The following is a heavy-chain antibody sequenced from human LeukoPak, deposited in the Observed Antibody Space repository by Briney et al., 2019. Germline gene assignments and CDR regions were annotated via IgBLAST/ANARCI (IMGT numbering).Heavy chain of an antibody. V-gene: IGHV1-8*01. CDR2: MNPNSGDT. CDR3: AREGHCSTTSCWFDP. Sequence: ASVKVSCKASGYTFTSYDINWVRQATGQGLEWMGWMNPNSGDTGYAPKFQGRVTMTRDTSISTAYMEVSSLGSEDTAVYYCAREGHCSTTSCWFDPWGQGTLVTVPS. J-gene: IGHJ5*02. CDR1: GYTFTSYD. D-gene: IGHD2-2*01.